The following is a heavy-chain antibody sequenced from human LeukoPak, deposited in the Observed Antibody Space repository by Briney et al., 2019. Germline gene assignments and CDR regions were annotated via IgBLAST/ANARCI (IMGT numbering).Heavy chain of an antibody. CDR3: VKGGGSGWTIDY. V-gene: IGHV4-39*01. J-gene: IGHJ4*02. D-gene: IGHD6-19*01. Sequence: SETLSLTCTVSGGSISSSSYYWGWIRQPPGKGLEWIGSIYYSGSTYYNPSLKSRVTISVDTSNNQFSLKLSSVTAADTAVYYCVKGGGSGWTIDYWGQGTLVTVSS. CDR1: GGSISSSSYY. CDR2: IYYSGST.